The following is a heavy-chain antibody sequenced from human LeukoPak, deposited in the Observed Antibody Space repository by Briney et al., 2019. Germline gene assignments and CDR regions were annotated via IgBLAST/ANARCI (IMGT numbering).Heavy chain of an antibody. J-gene: IGHJ4*02. V-gene: IGHV3-23*01. CDR2: VSGSGGST. CDR3: AKGGGGLFDY. D-gene: IGHD3-16*01. CDR1: GFIFDDYA. Sequence: PGGSLRLSCAASGFIFDDYAMHWVRQAPGKGLEWVSGVSGSGGSTYYADSVKGRFTISRDNSKNTLYLQMNSLRAEDTAVYYCAKGGGGLFDYWGQGTLVTVSS.